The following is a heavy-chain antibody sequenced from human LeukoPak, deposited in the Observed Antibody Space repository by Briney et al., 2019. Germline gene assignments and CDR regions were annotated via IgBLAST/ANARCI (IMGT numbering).Heavy chain of an antibody. CDR1: GGSISSGSYY. V-gene: IGHV4-61*02. CDR3: ARAPYPYSYGYLYFDY. D-gene: IGHD5-18*01. J-gene: IGHJ4*02. CDR2: IYTSGST. Sequence: SQTLSLTCTVSGGSISSGSYYWSWIRQPAGKGLEWIGRIYTSGSTNYNPSLKSRVTISVDTSKNQFSLKLSSVTAADTAVYYCARAPYPYSYGYLYFDYWGQGTLVTVSS.